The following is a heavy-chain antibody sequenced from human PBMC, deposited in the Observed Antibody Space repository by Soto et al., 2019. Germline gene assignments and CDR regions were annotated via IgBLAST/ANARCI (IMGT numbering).Heavy chain of an antibody. D-gene: IGHD1-1*01. V-gene: IGHV1-69*02. J-gene: IGHJ4*02. CDR2: IIPILGIA. CDR3: ARVSGSSWNEG. CDR1: GGTFSSYT. Sequence: QVQLVQSGAEVKKPGSSVKVSCKASGGTFSSYTISWVRQAPGQGLEWMGRIIPILGIANYAQKFQGRVTITADKSTITAYMVLSSMRSEDTAVYYGARVSGSSWNEGWGQGTLVTVSS.